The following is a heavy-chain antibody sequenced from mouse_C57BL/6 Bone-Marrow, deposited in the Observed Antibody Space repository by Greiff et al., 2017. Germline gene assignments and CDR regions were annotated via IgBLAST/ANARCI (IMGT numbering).Heavy chain of an antibody. CDR3: ARVLITTVVATDY. Sequence: VKVVESGPELVKPGASVKISCKASGYAFSSSWMNWVKQRPGKGLEWIGRIYPGDGDTNYNGKFKGKATLTADKSSSTAYMQLSSLTSEDSAVYFCARVLITTVVATDYWGQGTTLTVSS. CDR2: IYPGDGDT. D-gene: IGHD1-1*01. J-gene: IGHJ2*01. V-gene: IGHV1-82*01. CDR1: GYAFSSSW.